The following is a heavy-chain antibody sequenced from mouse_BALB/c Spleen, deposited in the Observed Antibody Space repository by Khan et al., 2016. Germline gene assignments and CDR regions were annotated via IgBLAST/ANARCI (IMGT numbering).Heavy chain of an antibody. CDR3: ARWSSYLDY. CDR2: FDPSSSAT. J-gene: IGHJ2*01. CDR1: GYTFTTYW. Sequence: QMQLEESGPELVRPGASVTMSCKASGYTFTTYWIHCVKQRPGQGLLWIGVFDPSSSATRFIQTFTNKTTLTVDRSSNQAYMQLSSVTSEDAAVYYCARWSSYLDYWGQGSTLTVSS. V-gene: IGHV1-59*01.